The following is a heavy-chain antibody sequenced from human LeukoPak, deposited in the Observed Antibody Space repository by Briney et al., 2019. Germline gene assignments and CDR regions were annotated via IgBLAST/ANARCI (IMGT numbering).Heavy chain of an antibody. V-gene: IGHV4-59*01. CDR1: GGSISTYD. CDR3: ARIDSGGAGYFDY. D-gene: IGHD3-9*01. Sequence: PSETLSLTCFVSGGSISTYDWSWIRPPPGEGLEWIGYIYYTGSTIYNPSLNSRVTISVDTSKNQFSLKLTSVTAADTAVYYCARIDSGGAGYFDYWGQGTLVTVSS. CDR2: IYYTGST. J-gene: IGHJ4*02.